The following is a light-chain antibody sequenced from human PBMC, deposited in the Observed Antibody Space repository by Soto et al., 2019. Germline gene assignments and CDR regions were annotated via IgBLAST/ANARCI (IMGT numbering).Light chain of an antibody. CDR3: CSSVGSYV. CDR1: RSDVENYKL. J-gene: IGLJ1*01. Sequence: QSALNQPASVTGSHGQSVTISCTATRSDVENYKLVSWYQQHPGKAPKLIIYEVTKRPSGVSNRFSGSKSANSASLTISGLQHEDEADYYCCSSVGSYVFGTGTKATVL. V-gene: IGLV2-23*02. CDR2: EVT.